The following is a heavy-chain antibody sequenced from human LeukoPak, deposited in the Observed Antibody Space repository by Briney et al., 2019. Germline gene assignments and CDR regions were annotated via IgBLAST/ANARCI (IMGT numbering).Heavy chain of an antibody. Sequence: GASVTVSCKASGYTFTGYYMHWVRQAPGQGLEWMGWINPNSGGTNYAQKFQGRVTMTRDTSISTAYMELSRLRSDDTAVYYCARGVIAVAGHYYYYYMDVWGKGTTVTVSS. CDR1: GYTFTGYY. CDR3: ARGVIAVAGHYYYYYMDV. D-gene: IGHD6-19*01. J-gene: IGHJ6*03. V-gene: IGHV1-2*02. CDR2: INPNSGGT.